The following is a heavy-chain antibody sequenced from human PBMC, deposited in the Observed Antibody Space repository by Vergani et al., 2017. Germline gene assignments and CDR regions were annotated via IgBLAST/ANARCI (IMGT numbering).Heavy chain of an antibody. CDR3: AKDLRVITCGMTDY. J-gene: IGHJ4*02. Sequence: QVQLVESGGGVVQPGRSLRLSCAASGFTFSSYGMHWVRQAPGKGLEWVAVIWYDGSNKYYADSVKGRFTISRDNSKNTLYLQMNSLRAEDTAVSYCAKDLRVITCGMTDYWGQGTLVTVSS. CDR1: GFTFSSYG. D-gene: IGHD3-16*01. V-gene: IGHV3-33*06. CDR2: IWYDGSNK.